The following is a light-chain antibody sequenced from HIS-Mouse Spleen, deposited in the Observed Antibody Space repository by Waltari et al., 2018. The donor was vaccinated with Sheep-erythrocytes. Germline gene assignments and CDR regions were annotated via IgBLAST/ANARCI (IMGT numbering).Light chain of an antibody. J-gene: IGLJ1*01. Sequence: QSALTQPPSVSGSPGQSGIISCTGTSSDVGGYNYVSRYQQHPGKAPKLMIYDVSKRPSGVPDRFSGSKSGNTASLTISGLQAEDEADYYCCSYAGSYNHVFATGTKVTVL. CDR1: SSDVGGYNY. CDR2: DVS. V-gene: IGLV2-11*01. CDR3: CSYAGSYNHV.